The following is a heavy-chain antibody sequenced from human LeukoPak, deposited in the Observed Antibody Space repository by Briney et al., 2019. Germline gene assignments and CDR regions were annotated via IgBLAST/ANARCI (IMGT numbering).Heavy chain of an antibody. CDR2: ISAYNGNT. D-gene: IGHD2-21*02. CDR1: GDTFTSYV. Sequence: ASVKVSCKASGDTFTSYVIRWVRQAPGQGLEWMGWISAYNGNTNYAQKLQGRVTMTTDTYTSTAYMELRSLRSYDTAVYYCAGDPGDCASAWVAGGMDVWGQGTTVTVSS. CDR3: AGDPGDCASAWVAGGMDV. V-gene: IGHV1-18*01. J-gene: IGHJ6*02.